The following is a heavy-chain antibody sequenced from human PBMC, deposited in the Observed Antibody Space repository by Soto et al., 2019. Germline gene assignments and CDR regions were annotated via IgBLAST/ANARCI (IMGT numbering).Heavy chain of an antibody. D-gene: IGHD3-16*01. J-gene: IGHJ4*02. CDR2: ISSSGSTI. CDR3: ATDTETWGPFDY. CDR1: GFTFSSYE. V-gene: IGHV3-48*03. Sequence: GGSLRLSCAASGFTFSSYEMNWVRQAPGKGLEWVSYISSSGSTIYYADSVKGRFTISRDNAKNSLYLQMNSLRAEDTAVYYCATDTETWGPFDYWGQGTLVTVSS.